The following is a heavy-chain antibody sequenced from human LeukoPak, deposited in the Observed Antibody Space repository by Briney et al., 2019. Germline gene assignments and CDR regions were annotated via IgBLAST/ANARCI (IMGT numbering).Heavy chain of an antibody. J-gene: IGHJ4*02. Sequence: SQTLSLTCTVSGGSISSGSYYWSWIRQPAGEGLEWIGRIYTSGSTNYNPSRKSRVTISVDTSKNQFSLKLSSVTAADTAVYYRARVQQWLLHFDYWGQGTLVTVSS. CDR2: IYTSGST. D-gene: IGHD6-19*01. V-gene: IGHV4-61*02. CDR3: ARVQQWLLHFDY. CDR1: GGSISSGSYY.